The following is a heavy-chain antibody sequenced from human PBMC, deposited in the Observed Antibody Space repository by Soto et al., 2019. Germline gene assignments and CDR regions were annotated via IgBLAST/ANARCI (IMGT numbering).Heavy chain of an antibody. J-gene: IGHJ4*02. V-gene: IGHV4-30-2*01. CDR1: GGSISSGGYS. D-gene: IGHD6-6*01. Sequence: QLQLQESGSGLVKPSQTLSLTCAVSGGSISSGGYSWSWIRQPPGKGLEWIGYIYHSGSTYYNPSRESRVTISVDRSKNQFSLKLSSVTAADTAVYYCARDSSIAARSGFDYWGQGTLVTVSS. CDR3: ARDSSIAARSGFDY. CDR2: IYHSGST.